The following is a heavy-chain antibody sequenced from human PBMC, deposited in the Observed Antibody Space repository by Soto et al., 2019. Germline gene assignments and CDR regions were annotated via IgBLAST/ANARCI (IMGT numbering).Heavy chain of an antibody. CDR2: IFYSGST. Sequence: PSETMSLTCTVSGGSISTHHLTWIRQPPGKGLEWIANIFYSGSTNYNPSFKSRVAISMDTSKNQFSLILSAVTAADTAVYYCARYPGRDWFDPWGQGTLVTVSS. V-gene: IGHV4-59*11. J-gene: IGHJ5*02. CDR3: ARYPGRDWFDP. CDR1: GGSISTHH. D-gene: IGHD3-10*01.